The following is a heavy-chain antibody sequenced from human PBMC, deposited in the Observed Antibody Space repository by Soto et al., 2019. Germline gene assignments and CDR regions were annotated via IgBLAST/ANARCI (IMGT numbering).Heavy chain of an antibody. CDR1: VFTFDRYA. D-gene: IGHD3-16*01. CDR2: ISPDSVAV. J-gene: IGHJ4*02. CDR3: VRDHLWAFDY. Sequence: DVHLVESGGVVVQPGGYVRHSCEASVFTFDRYAMNWVRQAPGKGLEWISWISPDSVAVVYSESVTGRFTVSRDDANNLLSLQWNSLKYGVTTIYYCVRDHLWAFDYWGQGTRVTV. V-gene: IGHV3-48*02.